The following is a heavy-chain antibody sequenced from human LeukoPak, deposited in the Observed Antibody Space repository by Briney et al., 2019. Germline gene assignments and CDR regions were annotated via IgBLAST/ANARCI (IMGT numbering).Heavy chain of an antibody. D-gene: IGHD3-22*01. Sequence: GASVKVSCKASGGTFSRYTISWLRQAPGQGLEWMGGIIPMFGRANYAQKFQGRLTITADESSTTAYMELSGLRSEDTAVYYCATDASIYDSRGYYYLWWGQGTLVTVSS. CDR3: ATDASIYDSRGYYYLW. CDR2: IIPMFGRA. CDR1: GGTFSRYT. J-gene: IGHJ4*02. V-gene: IGHV1-69*13.